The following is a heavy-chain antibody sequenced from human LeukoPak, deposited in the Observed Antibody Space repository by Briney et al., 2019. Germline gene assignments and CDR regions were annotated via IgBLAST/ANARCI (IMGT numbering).Heavy chain of an antibody. V-gene: IGHV3-7*01. D-gene: IGHD5-18*01. CDR1: GFSFSSYW. CDR3: AKDQVRGYSYGIKDY. J-gene: IGHJ4*01. Sequence: PGGSLRLSCAASGFSFSSYWMSWVREAPGKGLEWVANIKQDGSEKYYVDSVKGRFTISRDNAKNSLYLQMNSLRAEDTAVYYCAKDQVRGYSYGIKDYWGQGTLVTVFS. CDR2: IKQDGSEK.